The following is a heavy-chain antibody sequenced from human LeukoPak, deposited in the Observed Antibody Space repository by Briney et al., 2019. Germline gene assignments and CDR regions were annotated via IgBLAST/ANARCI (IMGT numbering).Heavy chain of an antibody. CDR3: VKDVHTAMLRVFDY. CDR2: ISSNGGST. J-gene: IGHJ4*02. V-gene: IGHV3-64D*06. CDR1: GFTFSTYG. D-gene: IGHD5-18*01. Sequence: GGSLRLSCSASGFTFSTYGMHWVRQAPGKGLEYVSAISSNGGSTYYADSVKGRFTISRDNSKNTLYLQMSSLRAEDTAVYYCVKDVHTAMLRVFDYWGPGSPGHRLL.